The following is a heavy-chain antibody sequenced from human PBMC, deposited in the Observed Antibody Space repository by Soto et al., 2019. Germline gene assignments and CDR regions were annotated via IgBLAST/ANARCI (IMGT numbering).Heavy chain of an antibody. CDR3: ARGRRCSSTSCSLRRWFDP. V-gene: IGHV4-34*01. Sequence: SETLSLTCAVYGGSFSGYYWSWIRQPPGKGLEWIGEINHSGSTNYNPSLKSRVTISVDTSKNQFSLKLSSVTAADTAVYYCARGRRCSSTSCSLRRWFDPWGQGTLVTVSS. CDR2: INHSGST. D-gene: IGHD2-2*01. J-gene: IGHJ5*02. CDR1: GGSFSGYY.